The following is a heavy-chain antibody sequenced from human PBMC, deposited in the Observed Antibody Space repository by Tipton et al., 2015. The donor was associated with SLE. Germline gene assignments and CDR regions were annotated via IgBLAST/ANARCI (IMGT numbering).Heavy chain of an antibody. J-gene: IGHJ4*02. CDR3: ARRDRSSDY. CDR2: ISGYIGNT. D-gene: IGHD1-26*01. CDR1: GYNFNTYD. Sequence: QSGPEVKKPGASVKVSCKASGYNFNTYDINWVRQAPGQGLQWMGWISGYIGNTNYAQNLQGRVALTTDTSTSTAYMELRSLRSDDTAVYYCARRDRSSDYWGQGTQVTVSS. V-gene: IGHV1-18*01.